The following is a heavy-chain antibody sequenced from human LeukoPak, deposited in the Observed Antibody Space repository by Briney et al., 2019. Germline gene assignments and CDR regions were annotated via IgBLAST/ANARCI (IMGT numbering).Heavy chain of an antibody. CDR3: ARDHCVSTGCYEDYYYGLDV. Sequence: ASVKISCNASAYTCTAYYMKWVRQATGQKLEWMGWINPNSGGTNYAQKFQGRVTMTRDTSISRAYMELSRLRADETAVYFCARDHCVSTGCYEDYYYGLDVWGRGTTVTVCS. J-gene: IGHJ6*02. CDR1: AYTCTAYY. CDR2: INPNSGGT. D-gene: IGHD2-2*01. V-gene: IGHV1-2*02.